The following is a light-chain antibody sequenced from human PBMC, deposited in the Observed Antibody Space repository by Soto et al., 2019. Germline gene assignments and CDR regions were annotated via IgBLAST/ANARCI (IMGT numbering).Light chain of an antibody. V-gene: IGKV1-5*03. CDR2: EAS. Sequence: DIQMTQSPSTLSASVGDRVTITCRASQSISSWLAWYQQKPGKAPKLLIYEASRLQSGVSSRFSGSGSGTEFTLTITSLLPDDFATYYCQQYDTYCTFGQGTRLEIK. CDR3: QQYDTYCT. J-gene: IGKJ2*02. CDR1: QSISSW.